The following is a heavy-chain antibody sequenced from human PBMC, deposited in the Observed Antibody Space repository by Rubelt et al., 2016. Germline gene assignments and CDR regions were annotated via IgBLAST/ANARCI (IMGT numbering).Heavy chain of an antibody. CDR1: GDSISNYY. CDR2: IFYTGST. J-gene: IGHJ4*02. CDR3: ARFRRFGELRSSAGALDY. Sequence: QMQLQESGPGLVKPSETLSLTCTVSGDSISNYYCSWIRQPPGKGLEWIGYIFYTGSTYYNPSLQGRVTISVDTSTNQFSLRLTSGTAADTAVYYCARFRRFGELRSSAGALDYWGQGTLVTVSS. D-gene: IGHD3-10*01. V-gene: IGHV4-59*06.